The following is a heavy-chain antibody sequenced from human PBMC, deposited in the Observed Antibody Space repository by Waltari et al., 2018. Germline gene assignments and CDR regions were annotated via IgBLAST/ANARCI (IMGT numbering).Heavy chain of an antibody. CDR3: AREIVSPGDY. J-gene: IGHJ4*02. CDR1: GFTVSSNY. D-gene: IGHD1-26*01. CDR2: IYSGGST. V-gene: IGHV3-66*02. Sequence: EVQLVESGGGLVQPGGSLRLSCAASGFTVSSNYMSWVRQAPGKGLEVISVIYSGGSTYYADSVKGLFTISRDNAKNTLYRHMNSLRAEDTAVYYCAREIVSPGDYWGQGTLVTVSS.